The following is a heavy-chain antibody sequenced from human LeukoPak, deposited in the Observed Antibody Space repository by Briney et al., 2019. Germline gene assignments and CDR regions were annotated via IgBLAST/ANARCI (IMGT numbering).Heavy chain of an antibody. D-gene: IGHD4-17*01. J-gene: IGHJ3*01. CDR3: AKDPNGDYIGAFDF. CDR2: ISSSSSYI. V-gene: IGHV3-21*01. Sequence: GGSLRLSCAASGFTFSSYSMNWVRQAPGKGLEWVSSISSSSSYIYYADSVKGRFLISRDNAENSLYLQMNSLRAEDTAVYYCAKDPNGDYIGAFDFWGQGTMVTVSS. CDR1: GFTFSSYS.